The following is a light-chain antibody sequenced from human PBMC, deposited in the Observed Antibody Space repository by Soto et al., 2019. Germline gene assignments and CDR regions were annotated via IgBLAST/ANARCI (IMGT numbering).Light chain of an antibody. Sequence: IQLTQYPSSLSASIGDRVTITCRASQGISNCLAWYQQKPGKAPKLLIYIASTLQGGVPSRCSGSGSGTDFTLTISSLQPEDFATYYCQHTYTTPITFGQGTRLEIK. CDR1: QGISNC. J-gene: IGKJ5*01. CDR2: IAS. V-gene: IGKV1-39*01. CDR3: QHTYTTPIT.